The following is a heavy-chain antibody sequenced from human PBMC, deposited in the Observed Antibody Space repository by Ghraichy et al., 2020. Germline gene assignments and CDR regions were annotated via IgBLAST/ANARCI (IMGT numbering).Heavy chain of an antibody. D-gene: IGHD3-3*01. CDR1: GGSISSSSYY. Sequence: SETLSLTCTVSGGSISSSSYYWGWIRQPPGKGLEWIGSIYYSGSTYYNPSLKSRVTISVDTSKNQFSLKLSSVTAADTAVYYCARDTAADYDFWSGYVVPIGFDIWGQGTMVTVSS. J-gene: IGHJ3*02. CDR2: IYYSGST. CDR3: ARDTAADYDFWSGYVVPIGFDI. V-gene: IGHV4-39*07.